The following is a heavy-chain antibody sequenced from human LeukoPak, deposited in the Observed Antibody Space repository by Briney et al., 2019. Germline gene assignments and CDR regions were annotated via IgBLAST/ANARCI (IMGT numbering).Heavy chain of an antibody. Sequence: SETLFLTCTVSGGSISSYYWSWVRQPAGKGLEWIGRIYTSGSTNYNPSSKSRVTMSVDTSKHQFSLELSSVTAADTAVCYCASSGRIDEYYSYYYMDVWGKGTTVTVSS. CDR1: GGSISSYY. J-gene: IGHJ6*03. V-gene: IGHV4-4*07. CDR2: IYTSGST. CDR3: ASSGRIDEYYSYYYMDV. D-gene: IGHD3-10*01.